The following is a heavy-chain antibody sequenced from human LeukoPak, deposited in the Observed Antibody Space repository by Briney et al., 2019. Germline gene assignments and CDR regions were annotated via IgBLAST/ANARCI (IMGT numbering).Heavy chain of an antibody. Sequence: SETLSLTCIVSDGSTSTYNWNWIRQPPGKGLEWIGHITYSGYTTYNPSLKSRVTISVDMSKKQFSLKLSSVTAADTAVYYCARGGSHFDYWGQGTLVTVSS. V-gene: IGHV4-59*01. J-gene: IGHJ4*02. CDR3: ARGGSHFDY. CDR1: DGSTSTYN. CDR2: ITYSGYT.